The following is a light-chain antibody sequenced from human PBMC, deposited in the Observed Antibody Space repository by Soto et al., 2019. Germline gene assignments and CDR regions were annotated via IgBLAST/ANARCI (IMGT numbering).Light chain of an antibody. Sequence: EIVLTQSPGTLSLSPGEGATLSCRASQTVSSNYLAWYQRKPGQGPRLLIYGATSRGTGIPDRFSGSAYGTDFTLTISRLEPEDFAVYYCQQYGSSPTFGQGSKVDIK. CDR3: QQYGSSPT. CDR2: GAT. CDR1: QTVSSNY. J-gene: IGKJ1*01. V-gene: IGKV3-20*01.